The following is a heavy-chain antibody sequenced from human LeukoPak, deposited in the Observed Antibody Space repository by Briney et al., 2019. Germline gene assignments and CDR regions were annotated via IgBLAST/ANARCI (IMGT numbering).Heavy chain of an antibody. J-gene: IGHJ4*02. Sequence: ASVKVSCKPSGYSFIDYYIHWVRQAPGQGLEWMGWINPNSGGTTYAQKFQGRVTMTRDTSISTVYMELSRLRSDDTAMYYCARVIVGGIYGLYYWGQGTLVTVSS. CDR1: GYSFIDYY. D-gene: IGHD6-19*01. CDR3: ARVIVGGIYGLYY. V-gene: IGHV1-2*02. CDR2: INPNSGGT.